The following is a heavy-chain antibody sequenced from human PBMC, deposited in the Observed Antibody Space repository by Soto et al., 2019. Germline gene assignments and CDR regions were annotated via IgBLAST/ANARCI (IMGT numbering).Heavy chain of an antibody. V-gene: IGHV3-23*01. Sequence: GGSLRLSCAASGFTFSSYAMSWVRQAPGKGLEWVSAISGSGGSTYYAGSVKGRFTISRDNSKNTLYLQMNSLRAEDTAVYYCAKVTLGSDYYYCGMDVWGQGTTVTVSS. CDR3: AKVTLGSDYYYCGMDV. D-gene: IGHD3-10*01. CDR2: ISGSGGST. CDR1: GFTFSSYA. J-gene: IGHJ6*02.